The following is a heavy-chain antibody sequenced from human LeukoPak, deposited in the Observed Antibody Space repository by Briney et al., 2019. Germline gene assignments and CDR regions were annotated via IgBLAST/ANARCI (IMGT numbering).Heavy chain of an antibody. J-gene: IGHJ5*02. CDR1: GGSISSGSYY. CDR2: MYTTGST. V-gene: IGHV4-61*02. Sequence: PSQTLSLTCTVSGGSISSGSYYWSWIRQPAGKGLEYIGRMYTTGSTNYNPSLKSRVTISVDTSKNQFSLKLTSVTAADTAVYYCARGGSCSSTSCYAVVMGFDPWGQGTPVTVSS. D-gene: IGHD2-2*01. CDR3: ARGGSCSSTSCYAVVMGFDP.